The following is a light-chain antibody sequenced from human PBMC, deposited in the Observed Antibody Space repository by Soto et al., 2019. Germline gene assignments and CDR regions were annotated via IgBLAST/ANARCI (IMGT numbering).Light chain of an antibody. V-gene: IGLV2-14*01. CDR2: EVS. CDR3: SSYSISTAYL. CDR1: SSDVGGYDY. Sequence: QSVLTQPASVSGSPGQSSTISCTGTSSDVGGYDYVSWYQLHPGKAPKLMVFEVSNRPSGVSYRFSGSKSGNTASLTISGLQAEDEADYFCSSYSISTAYLFGTGTKVNVL. J-gene: IGLJ1*01.